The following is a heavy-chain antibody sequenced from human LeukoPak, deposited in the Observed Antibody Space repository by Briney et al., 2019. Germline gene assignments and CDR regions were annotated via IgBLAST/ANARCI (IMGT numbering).Heavy chain of an antibody. V-gene: IGHV4-39*01. CDR2: ISSDGNT. CDR1: GGSISSGSFY. CDR3: ARHLRGAVVHFDS. Sequence: SETLSLTCTVSGGSISSGSFYWAWVRQPPGEGLEWIGSISSDGNTYHNASLKSRITMSVDTSKNQFSLKLGAVTAADTATYSCARHLRGAVVHFDSWGQGSLVTVSS. J-gene: IGHJ4*02. D-gene: IGHD2-15*01.